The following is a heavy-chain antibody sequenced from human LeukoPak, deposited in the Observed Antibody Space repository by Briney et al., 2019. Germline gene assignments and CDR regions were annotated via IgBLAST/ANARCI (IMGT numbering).Heavy chain of an antibody. J-gene: IGHJ4*02. CDR3: AREGRLWFGEFGD. D-gene: IGHD3-10*01. CDR2: IYSGGST. V-gene: IGHV3-53*04. Sequence: GGSLRLSCAASGFTVSSNYMSWVRQAPGKGLEWVSVIYSGGSTYYADSVKGRFTISRHNSKNTLYLQMNSLRAEDTAVYYCAREGRLWFGEFGDWGQGTLVTVSS. CDR1: GFTVSSNY.